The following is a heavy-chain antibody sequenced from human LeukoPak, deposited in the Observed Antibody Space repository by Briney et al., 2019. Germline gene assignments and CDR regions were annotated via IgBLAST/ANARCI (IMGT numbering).Heavy chain of an antibody. V-gene: IGHV3-53*01. CDR2: IYSDGST. CDR1: GFTVSGSY. J-gene: IGHJ4*02. Sequence: PGGSLRLSCAASGFTVSGSYMSWVRQAPGKGLEWVSVIYSDGSTYYADSVKGRFTISRDNSKNTLYLQMNGLRAEDTAVYYCARAMRGYSYILEYWGQGTLVTVSS. D-gene: IGHD5-18*01. CDR3: ARAMRGYSYILEY.